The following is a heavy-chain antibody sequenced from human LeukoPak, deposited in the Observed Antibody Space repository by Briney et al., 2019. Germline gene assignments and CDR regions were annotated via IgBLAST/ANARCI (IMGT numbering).Heavy chain of an antibody. J-gene: IGHJ4*02. Sequence: SETLSLTCAVYGGSFSGYYWSWIRQPPGKGLEWIGEINHSGSTNYNPSLKSRVTISVDTSKNQFSLKLSSVTAADTAVYYCARGWYCSSTSCYRGIDYWGQGTLVTVSS. CDR3: ARGWYCSSTSCYRGIDY. D-gene: IGHD2-2*02. CDR1: GGSFSGYY. CDR2: INHSGST. V-gene: IGHV4-34*01.